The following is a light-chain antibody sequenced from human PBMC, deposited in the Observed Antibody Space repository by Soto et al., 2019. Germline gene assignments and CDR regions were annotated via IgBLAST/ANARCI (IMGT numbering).Light chain of an antibody. V-gene: IGKV1-39*01. CDR3: QQSFSVPIT. CDR1: QSIAGY. CDR2: SAS. J-gene: IGKJ5*01. Sequence: DIQMTQSPSSLSASVGDRVTITCRASQSIAGYLSWYQQRPGKAPKFLIYSASSLQRGVPSRFSGSGSGTDFSLTINGLQPEDFATSFCQQSFSVPITFGQGTRLEIK.